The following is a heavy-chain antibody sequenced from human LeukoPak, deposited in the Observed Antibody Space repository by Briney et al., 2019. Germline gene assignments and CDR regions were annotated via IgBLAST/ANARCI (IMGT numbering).Heavy chain of an antibody. Sequence: SETLSLTCAVYGGSFSGYYWSWIRQPPGKGLEWMGVINHSESTSYNPSLNSRVTISVDTSKNQFSLNLISVTAADTAVYYCARQTASDYDFWSTSYSYYYYMDVWGKGTTVTVSS. CDR3: ARQTASDYDFWSTSYSYYYYMDV. V-gene: IGHV4-34*01. D-gene: IGHD3-3*01. CDR2: INHSEST. CDR1: GGSFSGYY. J-gene: IGHJ6*03.